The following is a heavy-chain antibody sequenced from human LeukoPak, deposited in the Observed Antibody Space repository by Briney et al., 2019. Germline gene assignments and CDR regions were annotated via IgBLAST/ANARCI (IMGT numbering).Heavy chain of an antibody. CDR2: ISAYNGNT. D-gene: IGHD6-13*01. Sequence: ASVKVSCKASGYTFTSYGISWVRQAPGQGLEWMGWISAYNGNTNYAQKLQGRVTMITDTSTSTAYMELRSLRSDDTAVYYCARGGSYSSPEYYFDYWGQGTLVTVSS. V-gene: IGHV1-18*01. CDR3: ARGGSYSSPEYYFDY. CDR1: GYTFTSYG. J-gene: IGHJ4*02.